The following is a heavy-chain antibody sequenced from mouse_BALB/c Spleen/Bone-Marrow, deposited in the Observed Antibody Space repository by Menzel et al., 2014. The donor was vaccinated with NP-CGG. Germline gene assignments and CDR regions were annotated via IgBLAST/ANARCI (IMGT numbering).Heavy chain of an antibody. CDR3: ARDYYGSSYYFDY. CDR2: INSNGGST. V-gene: IGHV5-6-3*01. CDR1: GFTFXSYG. Sequence: VQLKESGGGLVQPGGSLKLSCAASGFTFXSYGMSWVRQTPDKRLELVATINSNGGSTYYPDSVKGRFTISRGNAKNTLYPQMSSLKSEDTAMYYCARDYYGSSYYFDYWGQGTTLTVSS. J-gene: IGHJ2*01. D-gene: IGHD1-1*01.